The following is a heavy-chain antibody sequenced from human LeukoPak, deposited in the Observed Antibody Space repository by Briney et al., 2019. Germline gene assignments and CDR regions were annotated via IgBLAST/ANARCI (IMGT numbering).Heavy chain of an antibody. Sequence: GGSLRLSCAASGLTFSSYAMSWVRQAPGKGLEWVSAISGSSGHTYYADSVKGRFTISRDNSKNTLYLQMNSLRAEDAAVYYCAKVGFSEMEWLLYSDHWGQGTLVTVSS. J-gene: IGHJ4*02. V-gene: IGHV3-23*01. CDR2: ISGSSGHT. CDR1: GLTFSSYA. CDR3: AKVGFSEMEWLLYSDH. D-gene: IGHD3-3*01.